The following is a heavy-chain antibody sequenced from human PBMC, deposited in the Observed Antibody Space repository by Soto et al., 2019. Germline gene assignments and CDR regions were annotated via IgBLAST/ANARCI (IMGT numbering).Heavy chain of an antibody. CDR1: GGSISSGGYY. J-gene: IGHJ5*02. Sequence: QVQLQESGPGLVKPSQTLSLTCTVSGGSISSGGYYWSWIRQHPGKGLEWIGYIYYSGSTYYNPSLKSRVTISVDTSKNQFSLKLSSVTAADTAVYYCARVYKGIVVVPAAHPWFDPWGQGTLVTVSS. CDR3: ARVYKGIVVVPAAHPWFDP. V-gene: IGHV4-31*03. CDR2: IYYSGST. D-gene: IGHD2-2*01.